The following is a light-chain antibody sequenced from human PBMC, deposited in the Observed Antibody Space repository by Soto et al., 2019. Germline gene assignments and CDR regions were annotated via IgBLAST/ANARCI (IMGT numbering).Light chain of an antibody. V-gene: IGKV3-20*01. CDR3: LQYDTSPLT. CDR2: GAS. J-gene: IGKJ4*01. Sequence: DIVLAQSPGTMYLPPGERGTLSCRARQSISSRKIAWFQHKTGQAHRLLMYGASSRGTGIPDRFSGGGSGTDFTLTISRLEPEEFAVYYCLQYDTSPLTFGGGTKVDI. CDR1: QSISSRK.